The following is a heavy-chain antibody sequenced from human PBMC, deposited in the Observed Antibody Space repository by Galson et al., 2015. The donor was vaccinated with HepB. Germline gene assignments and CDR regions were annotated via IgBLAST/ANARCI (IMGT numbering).Heavy chain of an antibody. D-gene: IGHD4-23*01. Sequence: SLRLSCAAPTFIFSTYSMNWVRQAPGKGLECVSYISSSSSTIYYADSVKGRFTISRDNAKNSLYLQMNSLRVEDTAVYYCVFLRGNDLKPLDYWGQGTLVTVSS. CDR1: TFIFSTYS. CDR2: ISSSSSTI. J-gene: IGHJ4*02. V-gene: IGHV3-48*04. CDR3: VFLRGNDLKPLDY.